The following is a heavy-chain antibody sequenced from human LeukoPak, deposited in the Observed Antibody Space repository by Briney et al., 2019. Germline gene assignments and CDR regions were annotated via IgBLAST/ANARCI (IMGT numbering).Heavy chain of an antibody. CDR1: GFSFDDYS. Sequence: TGGSLRLSCAASGFSFDDYSMHWVRQAPGKGLEWVSGISWNSGSIGYADSVKGRFTISRDNAKNSLYLQMNSLRAEDTALYYCAKGGVGNGYDPPHDAFDIWGQGTMVTVSS. CDR3: AKGGVGNGYDPPHDAFDI. V-gene: IGHV3-9*01. CDR2: ISWNSGSI. D-gene: IGHD5-12*01. J-gene: IGHJ3*02.